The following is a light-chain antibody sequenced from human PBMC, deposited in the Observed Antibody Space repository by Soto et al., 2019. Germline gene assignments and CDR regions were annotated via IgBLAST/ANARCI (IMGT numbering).Light chain of an antibody. CDR3: SSYTSSSTYV. CDR2: DVS. Sequence: QLVLTQPAPVSGSPGQSITISCTGTSSDVGGYNYVSWYQQHPGKAPKLMIYDVSNRPSGVSNRFSGSKSGNTASLTISGLQAEDEADYYCSSYTSSSTYVFGTGTKVTVL. J-gene: IGLJ1*01. V-gene: IGLV2-14*01. CDR1: SSDVGGYNY.